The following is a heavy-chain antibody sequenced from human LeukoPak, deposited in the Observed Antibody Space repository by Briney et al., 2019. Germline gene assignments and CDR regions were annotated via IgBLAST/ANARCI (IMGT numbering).Heavy chain of an antibody. CDR1: AFSVSNIY. CDR2: IYSNGAT. Sequence: TGGSLRLSCAASAFSVSNIYMTWVRQAPGKGLEWVSFIYSNGATYYADSVKGRFTISRDNSKNMLYLQMNSLRAEDTAVYHCAKLPYFAYFDYWGQGTLVSVSS. V-gene: IGHV3-53*01. D-gene: IGHD3-9*01. CDR3: AKLPYFAYFDY. J-gene: IGHJ4*02.